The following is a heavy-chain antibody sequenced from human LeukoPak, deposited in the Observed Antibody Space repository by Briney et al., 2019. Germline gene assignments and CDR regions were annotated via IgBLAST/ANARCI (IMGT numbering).Heavy chain of an antibody. J-gene: IGHJ4*02. CDR1: GYTFTSYD. CDR2: MSPNSGNT. D-gene: IGHD2-2*01. Sequence: ASVKVSCKASGYTFTSYDINWVRQATGQGLEWMGWMSPNSGNTNYAQKLQGRVTMTTDTSTSTAYMELRSLRSDDTAVYYCARDREDIVVVPAELNYWGQGTLVTVSS. CDR3: ARDREDIVVVPAELNY. V-gene: IGHV1-18*01.